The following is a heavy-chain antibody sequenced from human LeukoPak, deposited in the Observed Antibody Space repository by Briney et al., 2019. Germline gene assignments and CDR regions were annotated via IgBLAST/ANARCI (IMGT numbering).Heavy chain of an antibody. CDR2: ISSSSSYI. CDR1: GFTFSSYS. Sequence: GGSLRLSCAASGFTFSSYSMNWVRQAPGKGLEWVSSISSSSSYIYYVDSVKGRFTISRDNAKNSLYLQMNSLRAEDTAVYYCARDRYGGYAFDYWGQGTLVTVSS. J-gene: IGHJ4*02. V-gene: IGHV3-21*01. CDR3: ARDRYGGYAFDY. D-gene: IGHD5-12*01.